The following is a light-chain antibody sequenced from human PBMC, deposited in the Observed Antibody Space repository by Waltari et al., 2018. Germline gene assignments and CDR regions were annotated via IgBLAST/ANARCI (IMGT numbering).Light chain of an antibody. J-gene: IGKJ3*01. CDR1: QDINNY. CDR2: DAS. Sequence: DIQMTQSPSSLSASFAARAPLTCQASQDINNYLKWYQQKPGKAPKLLIYDASDLELGVPSRFSGSGSATDFTLTISSLQPEDVGTYYCQQYDNVPLTFGPGTKVDIK. V-gene: IGKV1-33*01. CDR3: QQYDNVPLT.